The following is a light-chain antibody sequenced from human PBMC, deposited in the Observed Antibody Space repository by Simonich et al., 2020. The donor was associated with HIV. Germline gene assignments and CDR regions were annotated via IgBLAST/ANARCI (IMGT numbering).Light chain of an antibody. CDR2: TAS. J-gene: IGKJ4*01. CDR1: PGISNS. V-gene: IGKV1-39*01. CDR3: QQSYGTLVT. Sequence: DILMTQSPSSLPASVGDRVTITCRASPGISNSLAWNQQKPGKAPNLLIYTASTLQRGVPSRFSGEGSGTDFTLTITRLQPEDFATDHCQQSYGTLVTGGGGTKLEIK.